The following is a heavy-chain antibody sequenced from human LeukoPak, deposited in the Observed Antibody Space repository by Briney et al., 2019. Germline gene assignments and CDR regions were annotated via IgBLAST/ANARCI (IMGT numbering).Heavy chain of an antibody. CDR1: GFTFDDYA. V-gene: IGHV3-9*01. CDR2: ISWNSGSI. J-gene: IGHJ4*02. CDR3: AKDIAAADNTFDY. Sequence: GRSLRLSCAASGFTFDDYAMHWVRQAPGKGLEWVSGISWNSGSIGYADSVKGRFTISRDNAKNSLYLQMNSLRAEDTALYYCAKDIAAADNTFDYWGQGTLVTVPS. D-gene: IGHD6-13*01.